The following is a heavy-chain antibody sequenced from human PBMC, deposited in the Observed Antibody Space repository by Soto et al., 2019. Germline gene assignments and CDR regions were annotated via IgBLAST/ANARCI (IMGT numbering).Heavy chain of an antibody. V-gene: IGHV1-2*02. CDR3: AGGPTTGNPPPWFDP. Sequence: QVQLVQSGAEVKKPGASVKVSCKASGYTFTGYYMHWVRQAPGQGLEWMGWINPNSGGTNYAQKFQGRVTMTRDTSISTAYMELGRLRSDDTAVYYCAGGPTTGNPPPWFDPWGQGTLVTVSS. CDR2: INPNSGGT. CDR1: GYTFTGYY. D-gene: IGHD4-17*01. J-gene: IGHJ5*02.